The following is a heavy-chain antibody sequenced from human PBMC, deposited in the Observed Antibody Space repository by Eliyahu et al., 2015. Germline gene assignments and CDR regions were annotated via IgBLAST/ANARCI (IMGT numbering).Heavy chain of an antibody. CDR3: ARDAGFRLGKGAFDI. J-gene: IGHJ3*02. V-gene: IGHV3-48*02. CDR2: ISSSSSTI. Sequence: EVQLVESGGGLVQPGGSLRLSCAASGFTFSXYSMNWVRQAPGKGLEWVSYISSSSSTIYYADSVKGRFTISRDNAKNSLYLQMNSLRDEDTAVYYCARDAGFRLGKGAFDIWGQGTMVTVSS. CDR1: GFTFSXYS. D-gene: IGHD2/OR15-2a*01.